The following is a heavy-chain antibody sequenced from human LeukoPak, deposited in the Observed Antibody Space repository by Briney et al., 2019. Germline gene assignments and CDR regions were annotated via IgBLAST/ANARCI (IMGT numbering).Heavy chain of an antibody. V-gene: IGHV3-30*18. CDR3: AKDHDSSDPYYYFYGMDV. Sequence: GGSLRLSCAASGFTFSNYGMHWVRQAPGKGLEWVAVISYDGSHKFYADSVKGRFTISRDNSKNTLYLQMSSLRAEDTAVYYCAKDHDSSDPYYYFYGMDVWGQGTTVTVS. D-gene: IGHD3-22*01. J-gene: IGHJ6*02. CDR1: GFTFSNYG. CDR2: ISYDGSHK.